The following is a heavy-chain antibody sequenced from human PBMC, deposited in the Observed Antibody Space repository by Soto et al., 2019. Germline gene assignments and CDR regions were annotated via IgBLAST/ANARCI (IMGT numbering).Heavy chain of an antibody. CDR1: GFTFSNYG. D-gene: IGHD3-10*01. CDR2: ISYDGSNK. Sequence: QVQLVASGGGVVQPGGSLRLSCAASGFTFSNYGMHWVRQAPGKGLEWVAVISYDGSNKYYADSVKGRFTISRDNSKNTLYLQMTSLTTEDTAVYYCARDWVWFGAHPIGYWGQGTLVTVSS. CDR3: ARDWVWFGAHPIGY. V-gene: IGHV3-30*03. J-gene: IGHJ4*02.